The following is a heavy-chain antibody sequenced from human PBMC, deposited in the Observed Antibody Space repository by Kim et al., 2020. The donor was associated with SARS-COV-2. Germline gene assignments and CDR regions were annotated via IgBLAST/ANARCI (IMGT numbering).Heavy chain of an antibody. CDR3: ARDLRTQYEYYDAFDI. J-gene: IGHJ3*02. V-gene: IGHV3-30*07. D-gene: IGHD3-16*01. Sequence: SVKGRFTISRDNSKNTLYLQMNSLRAEDTAVYYCARDLRTQYEYYDAFDIWGQGTMVTVSS.